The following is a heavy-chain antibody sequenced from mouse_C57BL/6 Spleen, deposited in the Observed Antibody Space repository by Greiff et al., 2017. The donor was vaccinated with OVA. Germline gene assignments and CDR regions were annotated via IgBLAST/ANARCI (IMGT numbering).Heavy chain of an antibody. CDR1: GFTFSDYG. J-gene: IGHJ2*01. V-gene: IGHV5-17*01. CDR3: ARTYGSRRGYFDY. D-gene: IGHD1-1*01. Sequence: EVQVVESGGGLVKPGGSLKLSCAASGFTFSDYGMHWVRQAPEKGLEWVAYISSGSSTIYYADTVKGRFTISRDNAKNTLFLQMTSLRSEDTAMYYCARTYGSRRGYFDYWGQGTTLTVSS. CDR2: ISSGSSTI.